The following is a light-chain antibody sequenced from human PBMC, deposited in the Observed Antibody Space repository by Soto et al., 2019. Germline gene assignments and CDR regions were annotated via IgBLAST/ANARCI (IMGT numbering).Light chain of an antibody. CDR3: CSYAGSYSWV. CDR1: SSNVGGYSY. J-gene: IGLJ3*02. V-gene: IGLV2-11*01. Sequence: QSALTQPRSVSGSPGQSVTISCTGTSSNVGGYSYVSWYQQHPAIAPQLIIYDVTKRPSGVPYRFSGSKSGNTASLTISCLQAEDEADYYCCSYAGSYSWVFGGGTKLTVL. CDR2: DVT.